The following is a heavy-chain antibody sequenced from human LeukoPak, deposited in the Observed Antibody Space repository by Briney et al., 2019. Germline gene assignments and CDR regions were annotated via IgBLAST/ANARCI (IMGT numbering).Heavy chain of an antibody. CDR2: IHPGDSNT. V-gene: IGHV5-51*01. CDR3: ARPLVGATTKALDI. Sequence: GESLKISCKGSGYSFTNYWIAWVRQMPGKGLEWMGVIHPGDSNTRYGPSFQGQVTISADKSISTAYLQWRSLTASDSAMYYCARPLVGATTKALDIWGQGTMVTVSS. J-gene: IGHJ3*02. CDR1: GYSFTNYW. D-gene: IGHD1-26*01.